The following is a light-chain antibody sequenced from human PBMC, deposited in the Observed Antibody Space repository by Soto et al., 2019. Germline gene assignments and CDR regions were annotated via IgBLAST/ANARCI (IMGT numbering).Light chain of an antibody. Sequence: MAIQSVSNNYLAWYKQKPGQAPSILIYGESSRATGIQDRFRGSGSGTDFPPTISRLPPEDSAVYYCPLCGRQITLGTGKRVEIK. V-gene: IGKV3-20*01. J-gene: IGKJ5*01. CDR2: GES. CDR1: QSVSNNY. CDR3: PLCGRQIT.